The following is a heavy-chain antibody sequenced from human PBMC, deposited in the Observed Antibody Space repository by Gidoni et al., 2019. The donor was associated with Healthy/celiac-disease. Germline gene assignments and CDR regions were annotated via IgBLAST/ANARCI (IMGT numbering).Heavy chain of an antibody. V-gene: IGHV1-18*01. CDR2: ISAYNGNT. CDR3: ARDPPYCSSTSCNRLGADY. J-gene: IGHJ4*02. D-gene: IGHD2-2*01. Sequence: QVQLVQSGAEVKKPGASVKVSCKASGYTFTSYGISWVRQAPGQGLEWMGWISAYNGNTNYAQKLQGRVTMTTDTSTSTAYMELRSLRSDDTAVYYCARDPPYCSSTSCNRLGADYWGQGTLVTVSS. CDR1: GYTFTSYG.